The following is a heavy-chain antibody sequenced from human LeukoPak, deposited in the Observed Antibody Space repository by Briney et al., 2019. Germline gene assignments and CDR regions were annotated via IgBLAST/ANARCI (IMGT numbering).Heavy chain of an antibody. CDR3: ARDQEGFDY. CDR1: GYTFTSYD. V-gene: IGHV1-8*01. CDR2: INPNSGGT. J-gene: IGHJ4*02. Sequence: ASVKVSCKASGYTFTSYDINWVRQAPGQGLEWMGWINPNSGGTNYAQKFQGRVTVTRDTSTSTVHMELSGLRSEDTAVYYCARDQEGFDYWGQGTLVTVSS.